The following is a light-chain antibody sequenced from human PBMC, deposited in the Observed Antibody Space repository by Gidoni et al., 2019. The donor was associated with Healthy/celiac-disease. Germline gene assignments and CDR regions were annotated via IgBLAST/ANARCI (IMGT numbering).Light chain of an antibody. Sequence: DIVMTQSPATLSVSPGERATLSCRASQSVSSNLAWYQQKPGQAPRLLIYGASTRATGIPARFSGSGSGTEFTLTISRLQSEDFAVYYCQQYNNWPPNTFGGGTKVEIK. J-gene: IGKJ4*01. CDR3: QQYNNWPPNT. CDR2: GAS. V-gene: IGKV3-15*01. CDR1: QSVSSN.